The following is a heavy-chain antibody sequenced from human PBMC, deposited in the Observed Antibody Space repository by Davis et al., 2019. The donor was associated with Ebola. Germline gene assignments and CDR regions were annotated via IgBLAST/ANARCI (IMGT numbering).Heavy chain of an antibody. Sequence: GESLKISCAASGFLFSSYTMRWVRQAPGRGLEWVSSISASGGATFYADSVKGRIVMSRDNSNDTLYLRMNNLRAEDTAIYYCAKDLTSYYVSGDFFDYWGQGILVTVSS. CDR1: GFLFSSYT. CDR3: AKDLTSYYVSGDFFDY. V-gene: IGHV3-23*01. D-gene: IGHD3-10*01. J-gene: IGHJ4*02. CDR2: ISASGGAT.